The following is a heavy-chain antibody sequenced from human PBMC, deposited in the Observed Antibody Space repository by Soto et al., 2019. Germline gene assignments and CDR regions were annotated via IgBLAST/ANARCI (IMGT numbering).Heavy chain of an antibody. D-gene: IGHD6-13*01. V-gene: IGHV4-59*08. J-gene: IGHJ4*02. Sequence: PSETLSLTCTVSGGSISGYYWSWIRQPPGKGLEWMGFIYHSGSTSYNPSLKSRLTISVDPSKNQFSLKLSSVTAADTAVYFCARQLAVAGSIAFDYWGQGILVTVSS. CDR3: ARQLAVAGSIAFDY. CDR1: GGSISGYY. CDR2: IYHSGST.